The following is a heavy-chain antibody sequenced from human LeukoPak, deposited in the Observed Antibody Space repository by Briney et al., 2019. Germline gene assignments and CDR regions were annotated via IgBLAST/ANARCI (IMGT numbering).Heavy chain of an antibody. J-gene: IGHJ3*02. D-gene: IGHD3-22*01. CDR3: ARARNYYDSSDYYYEGDAFDI. CDR1: GGSFSGYY. Sequence: SETLSLTCAVYGGSFSGYYWNWIRQPPGKGLEWIGEINHSGSTNYNPSLKSRVTISVDTSKKQFSLKLSSVTAADTAVYYCARARNYYDSSDYYYEGDAFDIWGQGTMVTVSS. V-gene: IGHV4-34*01. CDR2: INHSGST.